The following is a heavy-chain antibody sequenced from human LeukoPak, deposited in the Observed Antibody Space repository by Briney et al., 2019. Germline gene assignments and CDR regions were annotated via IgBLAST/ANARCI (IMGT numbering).Heavy chain of an antibody. J-gene: IGHJ4*02. CDR2: INSRSSTI. CDR1: GLTFSSYS. Sequence: PGGSLRLSCAVSGLTFSSYSMNWVRQAPGKGLEWVSYINSRSSTIYYADSVKGRFTISRDSAKNSLYLQMNSLRGEDTAVYYCARSSGYTQGFDYWGQGTLVTVSS. V-gene: IGHV3-48*01. D-gene: IGHD5-12*01. CDR3: ARSSGYTQGFDY.